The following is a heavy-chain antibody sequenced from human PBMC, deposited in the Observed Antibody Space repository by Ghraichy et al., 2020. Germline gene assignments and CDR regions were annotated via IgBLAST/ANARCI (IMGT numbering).Heavy chain of an antibody. Sequence: GGSLRLSCAASGFTFSSYWMHWVRQAPGKGLVWVSRINSYGSSTSYADSVKGRFTISRDNARNTLYLQMNSLRAEDTAVYYCARDLAYYDILTGYYYYYGMDVWGQGTMVTVSS. CDR1: GFTFSSYW. CDR2: INSYGSST. J-gene: IGHJ6*02. D-gene: IGHD3-9*01. V-gene: IGHV3-74*01. CDR3: ARDLAYYDILTGYYYYYGMDV.